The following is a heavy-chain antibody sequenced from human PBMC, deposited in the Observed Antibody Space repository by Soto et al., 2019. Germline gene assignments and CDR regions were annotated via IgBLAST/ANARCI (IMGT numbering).Heavy chain of an antibody. D-gene: IGHD2-2*01. CDR2: IYYSGST. J-gene: IGHJ2*01. CDR3: ARLFLPTYQSWYFDL. CDR1: GGSISSSSYY. Sequence: QLQLQESGPGLVKPSETLSLTCTVSGGSISSSSYYWGWIRQPPGKGLEWIGSIYYSGSTYYNPSLKSRVTISVDTSKNQFPLKLSSVTAADTAVYYCARLFLPTYQSWYFDLWGRGTLVTVSS. V-gene: IGHV4-39*01.